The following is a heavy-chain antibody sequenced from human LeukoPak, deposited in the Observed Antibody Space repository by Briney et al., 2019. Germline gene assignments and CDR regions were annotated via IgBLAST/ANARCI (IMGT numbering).Heavy chain of an antibody. J-gene: IGHJ4*02. CDR2: INQDGSVK. Sequence: PGGSLRLSCAASGFTFSSFWMTWVRQAPGKGLEWVANINQDGSVKNFVDSVKGRFTISRDNSKNTLYLQMNSLRAEDTAVYYCAKDLYGDATINYWGQGTLVTVSS. CDR1: GFTFSSFW. CDR3: AKDLYGDATINY. V-gene: IGHV3-7*03. D-gene: IGHD4-17*01.